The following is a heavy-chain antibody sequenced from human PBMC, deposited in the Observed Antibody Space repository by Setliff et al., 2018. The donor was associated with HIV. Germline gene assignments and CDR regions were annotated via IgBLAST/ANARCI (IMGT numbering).Heavy chain of an antibody. J-gene: IGHJ3*02. CDR3: ARHGHFYDSSSSDAFDI. CDR1: GGSIKSSSYY. D-gene: IGHD3-22*01. V-gene: IGHV4-39*01. Sequence: SSETLSLTCTVSGGSIKSSSYYWGWIRQPPGKGLEWIGSIYYSGNTYYNPSLKSRLAMSVDMSKNHLSLKLRSVTAADTAVYYCARHGHFYDSSSSDAFDIWGHGTMVTVSS. CDR2: IYYSGNT.